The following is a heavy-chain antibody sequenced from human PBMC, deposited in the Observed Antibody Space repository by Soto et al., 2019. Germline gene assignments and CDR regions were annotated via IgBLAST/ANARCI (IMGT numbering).Heavy chain of an antibody. J-gene: IGHJ4*02. CDR3: ARDGGYGDSTDY. V-gene: IGHV4-61*01. Sequence: QVQLQESGPGLVKPSETLSLTCTVSGGSVSSGSYYWSWIRQPPGKGLEWIGYIYYSGSTNYNPSHKSRVTISVDTSKNQFSLKLSSVTAADTAVYYCARDGGYGDSTDYWGQGTLVTVSS. D-gene: IGHD4-17*01. CDR2: IYYSGST. CDR1: GGSVSSGSYY.